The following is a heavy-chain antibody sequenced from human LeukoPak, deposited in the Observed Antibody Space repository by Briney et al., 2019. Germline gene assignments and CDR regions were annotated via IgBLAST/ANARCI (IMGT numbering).Heavy chain of an antibody. Sequence: GGSLRLSCAASGFTFSNAWMSWVRQAPGKWLEWVGRIKSKTDGGTTDYAAPVKGRFTISRDDSKNTLYLQMNSLKTEDTAVYYCTTFYYYESSGGFDYWGQGTLVTVSS. D-gene: IGHD3-22*01. CDR3: TTFYYYESSGGFDY. CDR2: IKSKTDGGTT. V-gene: IGHV3-15*01. CDR1: GFTFSNAW. J-gene: IGHJ4*02.